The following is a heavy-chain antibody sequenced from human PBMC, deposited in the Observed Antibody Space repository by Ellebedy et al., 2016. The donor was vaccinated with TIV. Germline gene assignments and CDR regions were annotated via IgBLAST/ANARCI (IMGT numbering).Heavy chain of an antibody. Sequence: ASVKVSXXVSGYTLTDLSMHWLRQAPGKGLEWMGGFDPEDGETIYAQKFQGRVTMTEDTSTDTAYMELSSLRSEDTAVYYCATDHYGSGSYFDYWGQGTLVTVSS. CDR1: GYTLTDLS. CDR3: ATDHYGSGSYFDY. J-gene: IGHJ4*02. D-gene: IGHD3-10*01. CDR2: FDPEDGET. V-gene: IGHV1-24*01.